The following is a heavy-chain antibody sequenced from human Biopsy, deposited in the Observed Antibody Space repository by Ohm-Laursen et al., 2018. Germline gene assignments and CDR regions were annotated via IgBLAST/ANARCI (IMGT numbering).Heavy chain of an antibody. CDR2: MTPKTGKT. CDR1: GYTFTDYD. Sequence: SVKVSCKASGYTFTDYDIIWVRQATGQGLEWVGWMTPKTGKTGYTQKLQGRLTMTRDTSTSTAYMELSSLRSEDTAIYYCARGGYDYDYWGQGTLVTVSS. CDR3: ARGGYDYDY. J-gene: IGHJ4*02. D-gene: IGHD5-12*01. V-gene: IGHV1-8*01.